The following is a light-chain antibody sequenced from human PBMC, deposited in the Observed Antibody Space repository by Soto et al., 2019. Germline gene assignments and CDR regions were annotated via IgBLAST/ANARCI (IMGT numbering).Light chain of an antibody. J-gene: IGLJ1*01. V-gene: IGLV2-23*02. CDR2: EVS. CDR1: SSDVGRYNL. Sequence: QSALTQPASVSGSPGQSITISCTGTSSDVGRYNLVSWYQQHPGKAPKLMIYEVSKRPSGVSNRFSGSKSGNTASLTISGLQAEDEADSYCCSYAGSSTYVFGTGTKVTVL. CDR3: CSYAGSSTYV.